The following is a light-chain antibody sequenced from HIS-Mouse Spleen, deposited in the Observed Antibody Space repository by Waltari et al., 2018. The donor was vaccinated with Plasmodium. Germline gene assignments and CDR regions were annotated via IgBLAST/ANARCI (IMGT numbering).Light chain of an antibody. V-gene: IGKV1-5*03. CDR2: KAS. CDR1: QSISSW. Sequence: DIQMTQSPSTLSASVGDRVTITCRASQSISSWLAWYQPKPGKAPKLLNYKASSLESGVPSRFSGSGSGTEFTLTISSLQPDDFATYYCQQYNSYSWTFGQGTKVEIK. CDR3: QQYNSYSWT. J-gene: IGKJ1*01.